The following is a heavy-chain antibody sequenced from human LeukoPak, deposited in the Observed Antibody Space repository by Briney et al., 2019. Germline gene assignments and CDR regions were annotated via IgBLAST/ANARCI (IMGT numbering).Heavy chain of an antibody. Sequence: GGSLRLSCAASGFTFSSYGMHWVRQAPGKGLEWVAVISYDGSNKYYADSVKGRFTISRDNSKNTLYLQMNSLRAEDTAAYYCAKDLEGAADYWGQGTLVTVSS. CDR2: ISYDGSNK. J-gene: IGHJ4*02. CDR3: AKDLEGAADY. V-gene: IGHV3-30*18. CDR1: GFTFSSYG. D-gene: IGHD1-26*01.